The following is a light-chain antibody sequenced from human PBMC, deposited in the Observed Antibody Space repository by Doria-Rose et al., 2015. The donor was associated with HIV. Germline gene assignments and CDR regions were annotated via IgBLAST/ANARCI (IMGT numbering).Light chain of an antibody. V-gene: IGKV4-1*01. CDR2: WAS. CDR3: QQYYDTPS. J-gene: IGKJ3*01. Sequence: DIQMTQSPESLGMSLGERATLNCKSNQSLLYTSKNYLAWYQQKPGHPPELLMYWASTRQSGVPARFSGSGSGTDFTLTISSLEAEDVAVYYCQQYYDTPSFGPGTTVDIK. CDR1: QSLLYTSKNY.